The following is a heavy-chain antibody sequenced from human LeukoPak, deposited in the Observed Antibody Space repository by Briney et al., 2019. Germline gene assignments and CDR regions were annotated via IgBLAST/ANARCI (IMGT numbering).Heavy chain of an antibody. D-gene: IGHD2-2*01. V-gene: IGHV3-21*01. J-gene: IGHJ4*02. CDR3: ARDPPLGSCSTISCPHLDY. CDR1: GFTFSRYS. CDR2: ISSSSSFI. Sequence: PGGSLSLSCAASGFTFSRYSMNWVRQAPGKGLEWVSSISSSSSFIYYADSVKGRFTISRDNAKNSLYLQMNSLRAEDTAVYYCARDPPLGSCSTISCPHLDYWGQGTLVTVSS.